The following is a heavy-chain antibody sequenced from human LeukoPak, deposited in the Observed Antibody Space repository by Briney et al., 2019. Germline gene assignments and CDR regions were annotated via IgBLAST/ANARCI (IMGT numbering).Heavy chain of an antibody. CDR1: GFTVSSNY. CDR3: ARDLRIVGATEDY. J-gene: IGHJ4*02. Sequence: PGGSLRLSCAASGFTVSSNYMSWVRQAPGKGLEWVSVIYSGGSTYYADSVKGRFTISRDNSKNTLYLQMNSLRAEDTAVYYCARDLRIVGATEDYWGQGTLVTVSS. CDR2: IYSGGST. V-gene: IGHV3-53*01. D-gene: IGHD1-26*01.